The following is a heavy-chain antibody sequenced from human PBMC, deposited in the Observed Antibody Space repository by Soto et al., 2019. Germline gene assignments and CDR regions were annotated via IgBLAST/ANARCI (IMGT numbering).Heavy chain of an antibody. CDR1: GGSISSSSYY. D-gene: IGHD2-15*01. Sequence: SETLSLTCTVSGGSISSSSYYWGWIRQPPGKGLEWIGSIYYSGSTYYNPSLKSRVTISVDTSKNQFSLKLSSVTAADTAVYYCARLYCSGGSCYSYNYYSMDVWGKGTTIT. J-gene: IGHJ6*03. CDR2: IYYSGST. V-gene: IGHV4-39*01. CDR3: ARLYCSGGSCYSYNYYSMDV.